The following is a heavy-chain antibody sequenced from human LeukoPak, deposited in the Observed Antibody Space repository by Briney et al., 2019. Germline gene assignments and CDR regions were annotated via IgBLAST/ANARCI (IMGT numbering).Heavy chain of an antibody. Sequence: GESLKISCKGSGYSFTSYWIGWVRQMPGKGLEWMGIIYPDDSDTKYSPSFQGQVTISADKSISPAYLQWSSLKASDTAMYYCARLAFCTNAVCFSNYYYSMDVWSRGTTVTVSS. CDR1: GYSFTSYW. CDR3: ARLAFCTNAVCFSNYYYSMDV. J-gene: IGHJ6*03. CDR2: IYPDDSDT. V-gene: IGHV5-51*01. D-gene: IGHD2-8*01.